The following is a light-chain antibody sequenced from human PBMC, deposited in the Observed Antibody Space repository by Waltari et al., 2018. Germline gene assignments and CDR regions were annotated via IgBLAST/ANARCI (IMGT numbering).Light chain of an antibody. Sequence: QSVLTQPPSLSGTPARRVTTSCSGRHPNIGSNTVDWYQVLPGTAPKLLIHGNDQRPSGVPDRFSGSKFGASGSLAISGLQPEDESEYYCAAWDESLKGWVFGGGTRLTVL. CDR2: GND. CDR1: HPNIGSNT. CDR3: AAWDESLKGWV. V-gene: IGLV1-44*01. J-gene: IGLJ3*02.